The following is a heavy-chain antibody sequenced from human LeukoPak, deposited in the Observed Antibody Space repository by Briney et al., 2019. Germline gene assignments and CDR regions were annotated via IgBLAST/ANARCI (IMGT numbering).Heavy chain of an antibody. J-gene: IGHJ3*02. D-gene: IGHD3-22*01. V-gene: IGHV4-38-2*01. CDR1: GYSISSGYY. CDR3: ARGPGETYYYDSSGYYTAFDI. Sequence: SETLSLTCAVSGYSISSGYYWGWIRQPPGKGLEWIRSIYHSGSTYYNPSLKSRVTISVDTSKNQFSLKLSSVTAADTAVYYCARGPGETYYYDSSGYYTAFDIWGQGTMVTVSS. CDR2: IYHSGST.